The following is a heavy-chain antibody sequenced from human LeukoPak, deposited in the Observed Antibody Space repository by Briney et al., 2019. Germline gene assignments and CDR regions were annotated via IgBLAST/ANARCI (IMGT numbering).Heavy chain of an antibody. V-gene: IGHV1-2*02. CDR1: GYTFTGYY. Sequence: GASVKVSCKASGYTFTGYYMHWVRQAPGQGLEWMGWINPNSGGTNYAQKFQGRVTMTRDTSISTAYMELRSLRSDDTAIYYCARVRSIPYSSSWYEDYHSGMDVWGQGTTVTVSS. CDR2: INPNSGGT. CDR3: ARVRSIPYSSSWYEDYHSGMDV. J-gene: IGHJ6*02. D-gene: IGHD6-13*01.